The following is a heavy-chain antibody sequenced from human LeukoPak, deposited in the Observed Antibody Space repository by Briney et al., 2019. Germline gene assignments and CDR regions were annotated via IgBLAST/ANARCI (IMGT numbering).Heavy chain of an antibody. CDR3: AREVGGYFDY. D-gene: IGHD2-2*01. CDR1: GGSISSGSYY. J-gene: IGHJ4*02. V-gene: IGHV4-61*02. CDR2: IYTSGTT. Sequence: PSQTLSLTCTVSGGSISSGSYYWSWIRQPAGKGLEWIGRIYTSGTTNYNPSLRSRVTMSVDTSKNQFSLKLSSVTAADTAVYYCAREVGGYFDYWGQGTLVTVSS.